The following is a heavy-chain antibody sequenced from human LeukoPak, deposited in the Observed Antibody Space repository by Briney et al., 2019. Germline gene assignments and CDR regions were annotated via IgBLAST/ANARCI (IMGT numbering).Heavy chain of an antibody. V-gene: IGHV5-51*01. J-gene: IGHJ4*02. D-gene: IGHD2-2*01. CDR3: AKIDRQYCSRSSCYALDY. Sequence: GESLKISCKGSGYSFTGYWIGWVRQMPGKGLEWMGIIYPGDSDTRYSPSFQGQVTISVDKSISTAYLQWSSLKASDTAIYYCAKIDRQYCSRSSCYALDYWGQGTQVTISS. CDR2: IYPGDSDT. CDR1: GYSFTGYW.